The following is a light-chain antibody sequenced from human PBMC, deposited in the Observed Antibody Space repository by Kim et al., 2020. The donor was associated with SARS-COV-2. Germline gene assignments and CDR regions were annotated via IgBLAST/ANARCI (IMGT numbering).Light chain of an antibody. V-gene: IGKV1-5*03. Sequence: TSVGDRVTIPCRASQSISDRLAWYQQKPGKAPKVLIYRASSLESGVPSRFSGSGSGTEFTLTISSMQPDDFATYHCQQYNSYPFTFGPGTKVDIK. J-gene: IGKJ3*01. CDR3: QQYNSYPFT. CDR2: RAS. CDR1: QSISDR.